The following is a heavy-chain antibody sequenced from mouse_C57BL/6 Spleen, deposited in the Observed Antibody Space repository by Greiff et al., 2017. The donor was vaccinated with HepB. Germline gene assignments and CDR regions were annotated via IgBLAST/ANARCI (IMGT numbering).Heavy chain of an antibody. J-gene: IGHJ2*01. D-gene: IGHD1-1*02. CDR1: GYTFTSYW. V-gene: IGHV1-69*01. CDR3: ATGGSFDY. CDR2: IDPSDSYT. Sequence: QVQLQQPGAELVMPGASVKLSCKASGYTFTSYWMHWVKQRPGQGLEWIGEIDPSDSYTNYNQKFKGKSTLTVDKSSSTAYMQLSSLTSEDSAVYYWATGGSFDYWGQGTTLTVSS.